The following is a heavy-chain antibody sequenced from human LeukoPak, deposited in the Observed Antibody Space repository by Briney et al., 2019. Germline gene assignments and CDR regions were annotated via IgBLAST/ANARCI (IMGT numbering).Heavy chain of an antibody. CDR2: ISSSSTI. V-gene: IGHV3-48*01. Sequence: GGSLRLSCAASGFTFSSYSMNWVRQAPGKGLEWVSYISSSSTIYYADSVKGRFTISRDNAKNSLYLQMNSLRAEDTAVYYCARAYSSGWYVFDYWGQGTLVTVSS. CDR1: GFTFSSYS. D-gene: IGHD6-19*01. J-gene: IGHJ4*02. CDR3: ARAYSSGWYVFDY.